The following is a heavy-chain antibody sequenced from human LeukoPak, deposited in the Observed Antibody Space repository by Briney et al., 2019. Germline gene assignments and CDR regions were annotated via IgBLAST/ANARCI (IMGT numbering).Heavy chain of an antibody. CDR3: ARDYDGEVAVPANWFAP. CDR1: GYTFTSYY. D-gene: IGHD2-15*01. V-gene: IGHV1-46*01. CDR2: INPSGGST. J-gene: IGHJ5*02. Sequence: ASVKVSCKASGYTFTSYYMHWVRQAPGQGLEWMGIINPSGGSTSYAQKFQGRVTMTRDTSTSTVYMELSSLRSEDTAVYFCARDYDGEVAVPANWFAPWGQGTLVTVSS.